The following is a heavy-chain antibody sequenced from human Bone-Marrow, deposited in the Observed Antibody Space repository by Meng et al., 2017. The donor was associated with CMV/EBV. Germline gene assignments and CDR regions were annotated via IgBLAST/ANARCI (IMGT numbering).Heavy chain of an antibody. CDR3: ARGEYSSSSIMGWFDP. CDR1: GYTFTSYD. D-gene: IGHD6-6*01. V-gene: IGHV1-8*03. Sequence: ASVKVSCKASGYTFTSYDINWVRQATGQGLEWITWINPNSSNTDYAQKFQGRVTITRNTSISTAYMELSSLRSEDTAVYYCARGEYSSSSIMGWFDPWGQGTLVTVSS. J-gene: IGHJ5*02. CDR2: INPNSSNT.